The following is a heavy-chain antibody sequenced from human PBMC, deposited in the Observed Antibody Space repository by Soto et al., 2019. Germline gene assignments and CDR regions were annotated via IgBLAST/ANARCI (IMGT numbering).Heavy chain of an antibody. CDR2: ISRSGDTI. J-gene: IGHJ4*02. CDR1: GFTFNTFS. D-gene: IGHD6-6*01. V-gene: IGHV3-48*01. Sequence: GGSLRLSCAVSGFTFNTFSMNWVRQAPGKGLEWVSYISRSGDTIYYADSVKGRFTISRDNSKNTLYLQMNSLRAEDTAVYYCAKRSSSSTFDYWGQGTLVTVSS. CDR3: AKRSSSSTFDY.